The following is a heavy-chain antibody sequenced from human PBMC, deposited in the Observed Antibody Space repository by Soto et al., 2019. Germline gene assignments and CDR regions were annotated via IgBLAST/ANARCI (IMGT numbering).Heavy chain of an antibody. CDR1: GGTFSNSA. CDR2: IMPIFRTP. V-gene: IGHV1-69*05. J-gene: IGHJ6*02. D-gene: IGHD3-3*02. CDR3: ARAKDRLQLAGNYDYILDV. Sequence: QVQLEQSGAEVKKPGSSVKVSCKASGGTFSNSAISWVRQAPGQGLEWMGGIMPIFRTPDYAQKFQGRITNTSDESTSNAYMELSGLRSDDTAVDYCARAKDRLQLAGNYDYILDVWGQGTTVTVSS.